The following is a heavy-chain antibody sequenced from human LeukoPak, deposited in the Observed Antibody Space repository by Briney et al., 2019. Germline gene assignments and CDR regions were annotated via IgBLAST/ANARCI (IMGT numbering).Heavy chain of an antibody. CDR1: GGSISSYY. J-gene: IGHJ4*02. Sequence: SETLSLTCTVSGGSISSYYWSWIRQPPGKGLEWIGYIYYSGSTYYNPSLKSRVTISVDTSKNQFSLKLSSVTAADTAVYYCVEKEVRGAEYWGQGTLVTVSS. CDR3: VEKEVRGAEY. V-gene: IGHV4-59*06. CDR2: IYYSGST. D-gene: IGHD3-10*01.